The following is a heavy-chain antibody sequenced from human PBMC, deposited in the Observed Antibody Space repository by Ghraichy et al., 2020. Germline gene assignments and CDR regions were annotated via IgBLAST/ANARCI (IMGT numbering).Heavy chain of an antibody. Sequence: SETLSLTFAVYGGSFSGYYWSWIRQPPGKGLEWIGEINHSGSTNYNPSLKSRVTISVDTSKNQFSLKLSSVTAADTAVYYCARGIAVAGTLWYFDLWGRGTLVTVSS. V-gene: IGHV4-34*01. J-gene: IGHJ2*01. CDR3: ARGIAVAGTLWYFDL. CDR1: GGSFSGYY. CDR2: INHSGST. D-gene: IGHD6-19*01.